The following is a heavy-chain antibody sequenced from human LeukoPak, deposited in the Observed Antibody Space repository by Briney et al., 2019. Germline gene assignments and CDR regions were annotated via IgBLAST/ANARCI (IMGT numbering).Heavy chain of an antibody. CDR1: GFTFSSYW. CDR3: AREGWAPAFDY. D-gene: IGHD6-19*01. J-gene: IGHJ4*02. Sequence: PGGSLRLSCAAPGFTFSSYWMSWVRQAPGKGLVWVSRINSDGSSTSYADSVKGRFTISRDNAKNTLYLQMNSLRAEDTAVYYCAREGWAPAFDYWGQGTLVTVSS. CDR2: INSDGSST. V-gene: IGHV3-74*01.